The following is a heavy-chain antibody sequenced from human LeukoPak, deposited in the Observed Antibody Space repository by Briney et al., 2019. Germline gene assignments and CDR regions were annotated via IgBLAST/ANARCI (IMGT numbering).Heavy chain of an antibody. V-gene: IGHV3-30*18. CDR2: ISYDGSNK. CDR1: GFTFSSYG. D-gene: IGHD4-23*01. Sequence: GRSLRLSCAASGFTFSSYGMHWVRQAPGKGLEWVAVISYDGSNKYYADSVKGRLTISRDNSKNTLYLQMNSLRAEDTAVYYCAKDQLAVVTPNYYYYYGMDVWGQGTTVTVSS. CDR3: AKDQLAVVTPNYYYYYGMDV. J-gene: IGHJ6*02.